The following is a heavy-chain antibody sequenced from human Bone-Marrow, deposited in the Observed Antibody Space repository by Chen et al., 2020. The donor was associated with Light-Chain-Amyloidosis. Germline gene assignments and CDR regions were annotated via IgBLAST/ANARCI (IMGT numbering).Heavy chain of an antibody. V-gene: IGHV4-34*01. D-gene: IGHD3-3*01. Sequence: QVQLQQWGAGLLKPSETLPLTCAVYGGSFSGYYWSWIRQPPGKGLEWIGEINHSGSTNYNPSLKSRVTISVDTSNNQFSLKLSSVTAADTAVYYCARVNPNYDFWSGYYWHFDYWGQGTLVTVSS. J-gene: IGHJ4*02. CDR1: GGSFSGYY. CDR2: INHSGST. CDR3: ARVNPNYDFWSGYYWHFDY.